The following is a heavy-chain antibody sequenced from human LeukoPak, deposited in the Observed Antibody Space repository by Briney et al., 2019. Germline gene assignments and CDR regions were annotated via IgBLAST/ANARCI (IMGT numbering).Heavy chain of an antibody. Sequence: PGGSLRLSCAASGFTFSSYIMNWVRQAPGKGLEWVSAISGSGGSTYYADSVKGRFTISRDNSKNTLYLQMNSLRAEDTAVYYCAKAPIAAAGTIRWFDPWGQGTLVTVSS. J-gene: IGHJ5*02. CDR2: ISGSGGST. V-gene: IGHV3-23*01. CDR3: AKAPIAAAGTIRWFDP. D-gene: IGHD6-13*01. CDR1: GFTFSSYI.